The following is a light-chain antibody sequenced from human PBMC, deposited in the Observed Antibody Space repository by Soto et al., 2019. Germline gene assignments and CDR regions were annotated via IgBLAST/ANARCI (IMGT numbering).Light chain of an antibody. J-gene: IGKJ2*01. CDR2: GAS. V-gene: IGKV3D-15*01. CDR3: QHYNYWPYT. CDR1: QSVSSN. Sequence: IALTQSPATLSVSPGERATLSCRASQSVSSNLAWHQQRPGQAPRLLIYGASTRATGVPARFSGGGSGTEFTLTITSLQSEDFAVYYCQHYNYWPYTFGQGTKVDIK.